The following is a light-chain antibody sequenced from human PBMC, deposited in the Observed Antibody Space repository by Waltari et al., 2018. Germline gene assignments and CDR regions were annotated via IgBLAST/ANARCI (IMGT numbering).Light chain of an antibody. CDR3: QQYNRFSP. J-gene: IGKJ1*01. CDR2: DAS. V-gene: IGKV1-5*01. CDR1: EAINKG. Sequence: DTQLSQFPSPLAASVGDRVTITCRAREAINKGLAWYQQKPGKAPKVLIYDASTLQSGVPSRFSGSGSGTEFTLTIDSLQPDDFATYYCQQYNRFSPFGQGTNVEVK.